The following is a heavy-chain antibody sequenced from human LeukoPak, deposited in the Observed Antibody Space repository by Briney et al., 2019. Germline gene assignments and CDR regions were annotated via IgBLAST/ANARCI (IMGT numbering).Heavy chain of an antibody. CDR3: ARAEGRIQLWSRYYYGMDV. J-gene: IGHJ6*02. Sequence: GRSLRLSCAASGFTFSSYAVHWVRQAPGKGLEWVAVISYDGSNKYYADSVKGRFTISRDNSKNTLYLQMISLRAEDTAMYYCARAEGRIQLWSRYYYGMDVWGQGTTVTVSS. CDR2: ISYDGSNK. CDR1: GFTFSSYA. V-gene: IGHV3-30-3*01. D-gene: IGHD5-18*01.